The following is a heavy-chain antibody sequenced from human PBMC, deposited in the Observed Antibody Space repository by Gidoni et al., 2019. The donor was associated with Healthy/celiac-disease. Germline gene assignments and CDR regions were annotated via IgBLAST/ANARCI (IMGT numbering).Heavy chain of an antibody. J-gene: IGHJ1*01. D-gene: IGHD3-22*01. CDR1: GGPISTYY. Sequence: QVQLQEAGPRLVKPSEHLSRNCTCPGGPISTYYWSWIRQPPGKGLEWIGYIYYSGSTNYHPSLKSRVTISVDTSKNQFSLKLSSVTAADTAVYYCAIYKYSSDRCLGYFQHWGQGTLVTVSS. CDR2: IYYSGST. V-gene: IGHV4-59*01. CDR3: AIYKYSSDRCLGYFQH.